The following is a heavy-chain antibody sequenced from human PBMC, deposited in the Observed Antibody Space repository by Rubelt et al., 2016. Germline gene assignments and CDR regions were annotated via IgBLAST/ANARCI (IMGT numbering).Heavy chain of an antibody. CDR3: AILRWADV. CDR2: ISNSGCTI. V-gene: IGHV3-48*03. D-gene: IGHD4-23*01. J-gene: IGHJ6*02. Sequence: WVRQAPGKGLDWVSYISNSGCTIYYADSVKGRFPISRDNAKNSLYLQMNSLRAEDTAVYYCAILRWADVWGQGTTVTVSS.